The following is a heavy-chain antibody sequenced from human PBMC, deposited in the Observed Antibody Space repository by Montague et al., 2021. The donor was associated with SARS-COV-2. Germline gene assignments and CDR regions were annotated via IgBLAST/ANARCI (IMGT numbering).Heavy chain of an antibody. Sequence: SETLSLTCAVHGGSFSTYSWNWIRQPPGKGLEWIGEILHGGSTNYNPSLKSRVTISADTSKNQFSLKLTSVAAADTAVYYCARLGDGVVPSPILGVGPYYSYYYMDVWAKVPRSPSP. J-gene: IGHJ6*03. CDR1: GGSFSTYS. CDR2: ILHGGST. D-gene: IGHD3-10*01. CDR3: ARLGDGVVPSPILGVGPYYSYYYMDV. V-gene: IGHV4-34*12.